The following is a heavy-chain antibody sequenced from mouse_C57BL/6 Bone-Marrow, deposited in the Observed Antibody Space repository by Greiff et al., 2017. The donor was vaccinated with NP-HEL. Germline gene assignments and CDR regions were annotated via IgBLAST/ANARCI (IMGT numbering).Heavy chain of an antibody. CDR2: ISDGGSYT. CDR1: GFTFSSYA. V-gene: IGHV5-4*01. Sequence: EVQVVESGGGLVKPGGSLKLSCAASGFTFSSYAMSWVRQTPEKRLEWVATISDGGSYTYYPDNVKGRFTISRDNAKNNLYLQMSHLKSEDTAMYYCARGYGYFDVWGTGTTVTVSS. J-gene: IGHJ1*03. CDR3: ARGYGYFDV.